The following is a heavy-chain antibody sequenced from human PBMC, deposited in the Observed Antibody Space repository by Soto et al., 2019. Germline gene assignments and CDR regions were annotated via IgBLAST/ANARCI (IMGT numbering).Heavy chain of an antibody. CDR1: GFTFSTYA. CDR3: ATKAWRVFYLGMDV. J-gene: IGHJ6*02. V-gene: IGHV3-23*01. D-gene: IGHD3-3*01. Sequence: EVQLLESGGGLVQPGGSLRLSCAASGFTFSTYAMSWVRQAPGKGLEWVSLISGGGGSTDYADSVKGRFTISRDNSRNTLYLQMNSLRADDTAVYYCATKAWRVFYLGMDVWGQGPTVTVSS. CDR2: ISGGGGST.